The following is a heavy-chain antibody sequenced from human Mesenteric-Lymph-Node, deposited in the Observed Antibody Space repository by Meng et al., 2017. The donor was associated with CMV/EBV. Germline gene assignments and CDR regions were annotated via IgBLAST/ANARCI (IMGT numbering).Heavy chain of an antibody. CDR3: AREGGAAAVYYYYNGMDV. CDR1: GFTFSSYS. J-gene: IGHJ6*02. D-gene: IGHD6-13*01. V-gene: IGHV3-21*01. CDR2: ISSSSSYI. Sequence: LSLTCAASGFTFSSYSMNWVRQAPGKGLEWVSSISSSSSYIYYADSVKGRFTISRDNAKNSLYLQMNSLRAEDTAVYYCAREGGAAAVYYYYNGMDVWGQGTTVTVSS.